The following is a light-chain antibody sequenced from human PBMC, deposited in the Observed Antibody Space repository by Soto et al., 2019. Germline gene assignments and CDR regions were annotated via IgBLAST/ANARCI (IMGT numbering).Light chain of an antibody. CDR3: QQYGSSVT. Sequence: EIVLTQSPGTLSVSTGEGATLSCRASQIVTSSHLAWYQQKPGQAPRLLIYDASTRATGIPDRFSGSGSGTDFSLTISRLEPDDVAVYYCQQYGSSVTFGQGTRLEIK. V-gene: IGKV3-20*01. J-gene: IGKJ5*01. CDR2: DAS. CDR1: QIVTSSH.